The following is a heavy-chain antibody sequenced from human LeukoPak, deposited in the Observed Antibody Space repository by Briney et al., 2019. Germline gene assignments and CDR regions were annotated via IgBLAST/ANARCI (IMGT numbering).Heavy chain of an antibody. V-gene: IGHV3-9*01. Sequence: GRSLRLSCAASGFTFDDYAMHWVRQAPGKGLEWVSGISWNSGTIGYADSVKGRFTISRDNAKNSLYLQMNSLRAEDTAVYYCARIYNIDSTVFRPFDCWGQGTLVTVSS. CDR3: ARIYNIDSTVFRPFDC. J-gene: IGHJ4*02. CDR2: ISWNSGTI. CDR1: GFTFDDYA. D-gene: IGHD2/OR15-2a*01.